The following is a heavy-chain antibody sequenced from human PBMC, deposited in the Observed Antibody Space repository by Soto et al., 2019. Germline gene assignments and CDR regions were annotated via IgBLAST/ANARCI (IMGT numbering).Heavy chain of an antibody. CDR3: AKPLAVTTRGVYYYMDV. D-gene: IGHD4-17*01. CDR2: ISYDGSNK. V-gene: IGHV3-30*18. CDR1: GFTFSSYG. Sequence: GGSLRLSCAASGFTFSSYGMHWVRQAPGKGLEWVAVISYDGSNKYYADSVKGRFTISRDNSKNTLYLQMNSLRAEDTAVYYCAKPLAVTTRGVYYYMDVWGKGTTVTVSS. J-gene: IGHJ6*03.